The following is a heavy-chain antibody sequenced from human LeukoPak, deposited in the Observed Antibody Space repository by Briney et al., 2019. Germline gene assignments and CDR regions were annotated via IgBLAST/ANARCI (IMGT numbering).Heavy chain of an antibody. Sequence: GGSLRLSCAASGFTLSSYGMHWVRQAPGKGLEWVAVISYDGSNKYYADSVKGRFTISRDNSKNTLYLQMNSLRAEDTAVYYCAKATYYYDSSNIQHWGQGTLVTVSS. D-gene: IGHD3-22*01. CDR1: GFTLSSYG. V-gene: IGHV3-30*18. J-gene: IGHJ1*01. CDR2: ISYDGSNK. CDR3: AKATYYYDSSNIQH.